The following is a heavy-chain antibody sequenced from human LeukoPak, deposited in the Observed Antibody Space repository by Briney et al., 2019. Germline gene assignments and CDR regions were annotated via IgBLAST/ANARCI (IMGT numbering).Heavy chain of an antibody. CDR3: AGDSGSGWPRNWHLDL. J-gene: IGHJ2*01. CDR1: GFTFSSYA. V-gene: IGHV3-23*01. D-gene: IGHD6-19*01. Sequence: GGSLTLSCEASGFTFSSYAMSWVRQAPGKGLEWVSTITYSGGNTYYADSVKGRFTISRDNAENTVYLQMNRLRAEDTAVYYCAGDSGSGWPRNWHLDLWGRGTMVTVSS. CDR2: ITYSGGNT.